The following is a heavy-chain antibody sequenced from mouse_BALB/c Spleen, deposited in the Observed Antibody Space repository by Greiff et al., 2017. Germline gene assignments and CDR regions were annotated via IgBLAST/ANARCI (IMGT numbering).Heavy chain of an antibody. J-gene: IGHJ4*01. Sequence: EVKLVESGGGLVQPGGSRKLSCAASGFTFSSFGMHWVRQAPEKGLEWVAYISSGSSTIYYADKVKGRFTISRDNHKNTLFLQMTSLRSEDTAMLYYARALCGNHYYAMDYWGQGTSVTVSS. D-gene: IGHD2-1*01. V-gene: IGHV5-17*02. CDR1: GFTFSSFG. CDR2: ISSGSSTI. CDR3: ARALCGNHYYAMDY.